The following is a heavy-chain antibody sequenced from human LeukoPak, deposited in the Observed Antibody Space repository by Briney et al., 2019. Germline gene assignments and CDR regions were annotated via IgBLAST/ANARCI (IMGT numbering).Heavy chain of an antibody. CDR3: ARGNSSGWYGFPSDY. CDR1: GGSISSGDYY. Sequence: SETLSLTRTVSGGSISSGDYYWSWIRQPPGKGLEWIGYIYYSGSTYYNPSLKSRVTISVDTSKNQFSLKLSSVTAADTAVYYCARGNSSGWYGFPSDYWGQGTLVTVSS. D-gene: IGHD6-19*01. V-gene: IGHV4-30-4*08. CDR2: IYYSGST. J-gene: IGHJ4*02.